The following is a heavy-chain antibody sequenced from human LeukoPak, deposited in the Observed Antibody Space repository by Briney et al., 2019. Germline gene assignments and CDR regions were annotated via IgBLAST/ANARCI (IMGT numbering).Heavy chain of an antibody. Sequence: PGGSLRLSCAASGFTFSSYGMSWVRQAPGKGLEWVSAISGSGGSTYYADSVKGRFTISRDNSKNTLYLQMNSLRAEDTAVYYCASAGCSSTSCPLDYWGQGTLVTVSP. CDR3: ASAGCSSTSCPLDY. CDR2: ISGSGGST. CDR1: GFTFSSYG. V-gene: IGHV3-23*01. D-gene: IGHD2-2*01. J-gene: IGHJ4*02.